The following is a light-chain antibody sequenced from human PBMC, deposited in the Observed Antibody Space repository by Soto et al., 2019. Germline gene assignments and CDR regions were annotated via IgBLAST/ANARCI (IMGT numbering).Light chain of an antibody. CDR2: GAF. Sequence: EIVMPQSTATLSLSPGERATLSCRASQSVSSNLAWYQQKPGQAPRLLIYGAFTRATGIPARFSGTGSGTAFTLTISSLQSEDFALYYCQQYNVWPLTFGQGTKVDIK. V-gene: IGKV3-15*01. CDR1: QSVSSN. J-gene: IGKJ1*01. CDR3: QQYNVWPLT.